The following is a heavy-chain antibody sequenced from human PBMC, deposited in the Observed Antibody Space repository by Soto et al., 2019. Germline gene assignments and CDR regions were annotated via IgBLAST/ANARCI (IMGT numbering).Heavy chain of an antibody. Sequence: SETLSLTCSVSGGSIDSYWWSWIRQPAGKGLEWIGRVYSSGTTDYNPSLNSRATMSVETSKNQFSPKLSSVTAEDTAVYYCARGGSFRFDYWGQGALVTVSS. V-gene: IGHV4-4*07. CDR2: VYSSGTT. D-gene: IGHD1-26*01. CDR3: ARGGSFRFDY. CDR1: GGSIDSYW. J-gene: IGHJ4*02.